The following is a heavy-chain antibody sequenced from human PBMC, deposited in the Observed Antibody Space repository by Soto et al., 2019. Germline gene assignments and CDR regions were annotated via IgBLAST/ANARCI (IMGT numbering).Heavy chain of an antibody. CDR2: IYYSGST. CDR1: GGSISSYY. V-gene: IGHV4-59*01. Sequence: SETLSLTCTVSGGSISSYYWSWIRQPPGKGLEWIGYIYYSGSTNYNPSLKSRVTISVDTSKNQFSLKLSSVTAANTAVYYCAGNVPAAIAYYYYYGMDVWGQGTTVTVSS. J-gene: IGHJ6*02. D-gene: IGHD2-2*01. CDR3: AGNVPAAIAYYYYYGMDV.